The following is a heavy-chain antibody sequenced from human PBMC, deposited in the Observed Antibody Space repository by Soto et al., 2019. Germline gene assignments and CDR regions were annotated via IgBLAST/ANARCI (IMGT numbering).Heavy chain of an antibody. Sequence: EVKVWESGGGLVQPWGSLTLSCEASGFTFSNCAMSWFRQAPGKGLEWVSGISGTGRSTFYADSVKDRFTISRDNLKNIVFLQMNSLRAEDTAVYYCAKGNTSGWYFFDYWGQGTLVTVSS. D-gene: IGHD6-19*01. CDR3: AKGNTSGWYFFDY. CDR1: GFTFSNCA. CDR2: ISGTGRST. J-gene: IGHJ4*02. V-gene: IGHV3-23*01.